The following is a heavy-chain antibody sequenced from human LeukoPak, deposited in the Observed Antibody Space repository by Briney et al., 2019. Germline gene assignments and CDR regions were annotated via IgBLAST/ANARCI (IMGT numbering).Heavy chain of an antibody. CDR1: GYTFTSYG. D-gene: IGHD3-9*01. CDR3: ARDLDYDILTGTPWSAGG. Sequence: ASVKVSCKASGYTFTSYGISWVRQAPGQGLEWMGWISAHNGNTNYAQKLQGRVTMTTDTSTSTAYMELRSLRSDDTAVYYCARDLDYDILTGTPWSAGGWGQGTLVTVSS. J-gene: IGHJ4*02. CDR2: ISAHNGNT. V-gene: IGHV1-18*01.